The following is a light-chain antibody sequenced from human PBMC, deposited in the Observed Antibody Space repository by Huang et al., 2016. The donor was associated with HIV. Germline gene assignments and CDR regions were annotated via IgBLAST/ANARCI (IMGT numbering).Light chain of an antibody. CDR2: GAS. V-gene: IGKV1-6*01. CDR1: QGIRND. CDR3: LHDFNYPYS. Sequence: ATQMIQFPSSLSASVGDRVIITCRASQGIRNDLGWYQQKPGEAPKVLIYGASTLQSGVPSRFSGRGSGTDFTLTISNLQPEDFATYYCLHDFNYPYSFGQGTKLEIK. J-gene: IGKJ2*03.